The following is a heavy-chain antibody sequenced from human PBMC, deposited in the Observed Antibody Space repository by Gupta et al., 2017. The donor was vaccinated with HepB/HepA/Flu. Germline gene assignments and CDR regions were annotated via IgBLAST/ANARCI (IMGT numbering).Heavy chain of an antibody. CDR2: ISGSGGST. CDR3: ATSGYSYGLRPYYYYGRDV. J-gene: IGHJ6*02. CDR1: GFTFSSYA. V-gene: IGHV3-23*01. Sequence: EVQLLESGGGLVQPGGSLRLSCAASGFTFSSYAMSWFRQAPGKGLEWVSAISGSGGSTYYADSVKGRFTISRDNSKNTLYLQMNSLRAEDTAVYYCATSGYSYGLRPYYYYGRDVWGQGTTVTVSS. D-gene: IGHD5-18*01.